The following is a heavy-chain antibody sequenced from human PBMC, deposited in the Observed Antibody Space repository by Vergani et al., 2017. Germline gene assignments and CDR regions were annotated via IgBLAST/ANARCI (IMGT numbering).Heavy chain of an antibody. V-gene: IGHV3-11*04. D-gene: IGHD2-2*01. J-gene: IGHJ4*02. CDR3: ASQGGYCSSTSCYERGPLDY. CDR1: GFTFSDYY. CDR2: ISSSGSTM. Sequence: QVQLVESGGGLVKPGGSLRLSCAASGFTFSDYYMSWIRQAPGKGLEWVSYISSSGSTMYYADSVKGRFTISRDNAKNSLYLQMNSLRAEDTAVYYCASQGGYCSSTSCYERGPLDYWGQGTLVTVSS.